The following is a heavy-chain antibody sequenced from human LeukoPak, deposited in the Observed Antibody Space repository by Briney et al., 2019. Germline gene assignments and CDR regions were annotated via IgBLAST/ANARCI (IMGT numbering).Heavy chain of an antibody. J-gene: IGHJ4*02. Sequence: SETLSLTCTVSGYSISSGYYWGWIRQPPGKGLEWIGSIYHSGSTYYNPSLKGRVTISVDTSKNQFSLKLRSVTAADAAVYYCGRTSHYYDSSGSPIDYWGQGTLVIVSS. V-gene: IGHV4-38-2*02. CDR1: GYSISSGYY. CDR2: IYHSGST. CDR3: GRTSHYYDSSGSPIDY. D-gene: IGHD3-22*01.